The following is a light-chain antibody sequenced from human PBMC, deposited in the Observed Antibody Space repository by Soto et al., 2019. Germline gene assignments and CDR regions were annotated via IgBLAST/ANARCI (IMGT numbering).Light chain of an antibody. CDR3: QQRHRLPLT. J-gene: IGKJ1*01. Sequence: DIQMAKSPSSLSASVGARVTITCRASQPITKYLNWYRHKPGQAPKLLIHSTTTLESGVSARFSGSGSGTDFSLTVRSLQREDCATFYCQQRHRLPLTFGQGTRVDI. CDR2: STT. CDR1: QPITKY. V-gene: IGKV1-39*01.